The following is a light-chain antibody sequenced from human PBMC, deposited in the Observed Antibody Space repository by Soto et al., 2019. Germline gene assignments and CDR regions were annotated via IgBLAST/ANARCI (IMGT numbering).Light chain of an antibody. Sequence: AIRMTQSPSSFSASTGDRVTITCRASQGISSYLAWYQQKPGKAPKLLIYAASTLQSGVPSRFSGSGSGTDFTLTISCLQSEDFATYYCQQYYSYPRTFGQGHKVDIK. CDR2: AAS. CDR1: QGISSY. CDR3: QQYYSYPRT. V-gene: IGKV1-8*01. J-gene: IGKJ1*01.